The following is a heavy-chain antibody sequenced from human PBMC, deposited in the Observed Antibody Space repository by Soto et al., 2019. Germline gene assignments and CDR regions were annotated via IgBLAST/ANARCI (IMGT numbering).Heavy chain of an antibody. Sequence: GGSLRLSCAASGFTFSNAWMNWVRQAPGKGLEWVGRIKSKTDGGTTDYAAPVKGRFTISRDDSKNTLYLQMNSLKTEDTAVYYCTTDQSPNYDFWSGYSYGMDVWGQGTTVTVSS. CDR1: GFTFSNAW. D-gene: IGHD3-3*01. J-gene: IGHJ6*02. V-gene: IGHV3-15*07. CDR2: IKSKTDGGTT. CDR3: TTDQSPNYDFWSGYSYGMDV.